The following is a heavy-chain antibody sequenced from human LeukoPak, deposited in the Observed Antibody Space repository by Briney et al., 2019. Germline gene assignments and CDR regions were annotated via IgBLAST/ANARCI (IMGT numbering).Heavy chain of an antibody. CDR2: ISGSGGST. D-gene: IGHD4-17*01. V-gene: IGHV3-23*01. J-gene: IGHJ4*02. CDR3: ANRLYYGRLGY. Sequence: RPGGSLRLSCATSGFTFSSYAMSWVRQAPGKGLEWVSAISGSGGSTYYADSVKGRFTISRDNSKNTLYLQMNSLRAEDTAVYYCANRLYYGRLGYWGQGTLVTVSS. CDR1: GFTFSSYA.